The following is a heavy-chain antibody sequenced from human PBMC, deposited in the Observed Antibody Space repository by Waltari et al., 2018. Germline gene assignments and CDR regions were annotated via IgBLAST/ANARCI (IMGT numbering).Heavy chain of an antibody. J-gene: IGHJ4*02. CDR1: GFAFDTAW. D-gene: IGHD2-21*01. V-gene: IGHV3-15*01. CDR2: IRANPHGGKA. CDR3: TTGSSGGEDD. Sequence: EVQLVESGGGLVKPGGSLRLSCVASGFAFDTAWLSWIRQAPGKGLEWVGRIRANPHGGKANYGAPVKGRFTISRDDSKNTLYLQMNSLTTEDTATYYCTTGSSGGEDDWGQGTLVIVSS.